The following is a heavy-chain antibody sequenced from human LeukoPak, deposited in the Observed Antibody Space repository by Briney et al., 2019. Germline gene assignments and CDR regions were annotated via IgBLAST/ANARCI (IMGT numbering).Heavy chain of an antibody. CDR2: IYYSGST. CDR3: ASHLLLRGAVRSAFDI. V-gene: IGHV4-39*07. Sequence: SETLSLTCTVSGGSISSSSYYWGWIRQPPGKGLEWIGSIYYSGSTYYNPSLKSRVTISVDTSKNQFSLKLSSVTAADTAVHYCASHLLLRGAVRSAFDIWGQGTMVTVSS. CDR1: GGSISSSSYY. D-gene: IGHD1-26*01. J-gene: IGHJ3*02.